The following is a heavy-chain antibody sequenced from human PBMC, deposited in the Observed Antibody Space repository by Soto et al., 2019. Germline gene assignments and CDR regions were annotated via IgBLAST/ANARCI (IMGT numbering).Heavy chain of an antibody. V-gene: IGHV4-34*01. CDR2: INHSGST. Sequence: SETLSLTCAVYVDTFRGYYWSWIRQPPGKGLEWIGQINHSGSTNYEPSLKSRVTLSVDTSKNQFSLKLTSVTAAETAIYYCARTQWRGAWFGSWGQGTLVTVSS. CDR1: VDTFRGYY. D-gene: IGHD6-19*01. CDR3: ARTQWRGAWFGS. J-gene: IGHJ5*01.